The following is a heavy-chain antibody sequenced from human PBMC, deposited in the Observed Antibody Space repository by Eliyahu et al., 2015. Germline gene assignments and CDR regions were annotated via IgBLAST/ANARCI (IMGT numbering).Heavy chain of an antibody. CDR1: GGSMNDFC. V-gene: IGHV4-59*01. Sequence: QVQLQESGPGLVIPSETLSLTCTVSGGSMNDFCWSWIRQPPGKGLEWIGTVCGGRANYNFFLRSRVAVSTDTSKNRFFLRLISLTASDTAIYYCARALSEEYEHWFDAWGQGALVTVSS. CDR3: ARALSEEYEHWFDA. CDR2: VCGGRA. D-gene: IGHD2-2*01. J-gene: IGHJ5*02.